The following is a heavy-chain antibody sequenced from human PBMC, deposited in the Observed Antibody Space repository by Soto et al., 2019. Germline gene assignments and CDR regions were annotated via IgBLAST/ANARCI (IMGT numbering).Heavy chain of an antibody. CDR3: ARDPAGSTRPYYYGMDV. CDR1: GFTFNTYS. Sequence: GGSLRLSCGASGFTFNTYSMNWVRQAPGKGLEWVSFISSRNSFIYYADSVRGRFTISRDNAKNSVFLQMNSLRVEDTAVYYCARDPAGSTRPYYYGMDVWGQGTTVTVSS. D-gene: IGHD2-2*01. V-gene: IGHV3-21*01. J-gene: IGHJ6*02. CDR2: ISSRNSFI.